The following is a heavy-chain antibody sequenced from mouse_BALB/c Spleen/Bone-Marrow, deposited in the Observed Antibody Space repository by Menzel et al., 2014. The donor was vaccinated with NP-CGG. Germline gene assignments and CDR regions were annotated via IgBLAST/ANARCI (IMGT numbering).Heavy chain of an antibody. CDR1: GYTFTSYW. J-gene: IGHJ2*01. Sequence: VKLVDSGAELVKPGASVKLSCKTSGYTFTSYWIHWVKQRPGQGLEWIGEINPSNGRTSYNEKFKSKATLAVDTSSSTAYMQLSSLTSEDSAVYYCARANFGNYGVYWGQGSTLTVSS. V-gene: IGHV1S81*02. CDR2: INPSNGRT. CDR3: ARANFGNYGVY. D-gene: IGHD2-1*01.